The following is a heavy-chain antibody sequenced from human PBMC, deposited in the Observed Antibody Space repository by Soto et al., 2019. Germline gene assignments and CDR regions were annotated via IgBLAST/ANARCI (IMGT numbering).Heavy chain of an antibody. D-gene: IGHD2-15*01. Sequence: PSETLSITCAVSGGSISSSNWWSWVRQPPGKGLEWIGEIYHSGSTNYNPSLKSRVTISVDKSKNQFSLKLSSVTAADTAVYYCARKRAGYENYYYYGMDVWGQGTTVT. CDR3: ARKRAGYENYYYYGMDV. CDR2: IYHSGST. V-gene: IGHV4-4*02. J-gene: IGHJ6*02. CDR1: GGSISSSNW.